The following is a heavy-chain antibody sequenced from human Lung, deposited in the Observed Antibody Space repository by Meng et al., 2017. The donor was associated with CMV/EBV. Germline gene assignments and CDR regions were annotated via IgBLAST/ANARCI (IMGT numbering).Heavy chain of an antibody. V-gene: IGHV4-59*01. CDR3: ARATGGNGLVAYYYYGLDV. CDR2: IYYTGST. D-gene: IGHD5-12*01. J-gene: IGHJ6*04. CDR1: GGSISGYY. Sequence: GSLRLSCAVSGGSISGYYWSWIRQPPGKGLEWIGYIYYTGSTNYNPSLKSRVTISLDTSKNQFSLKLRSVTAADTAVYYCARATGGNGLVAYYYYGLDVWGKGTXVT.